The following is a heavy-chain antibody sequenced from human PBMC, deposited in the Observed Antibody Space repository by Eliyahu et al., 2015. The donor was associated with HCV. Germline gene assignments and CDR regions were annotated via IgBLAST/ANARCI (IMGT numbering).Heavy chain of an antibody. Sequence: QVQLQESGPGLVKPSETLSLTCXVSGXSISXYYWXWIRQPPGKGLEWIAFINHSGRTNSNPPLKSRVTISVDTSKNQFSLKLSSVTAADTAVYYCASGGGGIAVSGTGGWFDPWGQGTLVTVSS. V-gene: IGHV4-59*01. D-gene: IGHD6-19*01. CDR3: ASGGGGIAVSGTGGWFDP. J-gene: IGHJ5*02. CDR2: INHSGRT. CDR1: GXSISXYY.